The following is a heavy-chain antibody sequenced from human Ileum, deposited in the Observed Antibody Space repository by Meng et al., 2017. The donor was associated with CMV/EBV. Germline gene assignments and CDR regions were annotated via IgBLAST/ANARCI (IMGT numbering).Heavy chain of an antibody. Sequence: GGSLRLSCAASGFSFSRYSMNWLRQAPGKGLVWVSRINSDGSSTSYADSVKGRFTISRDNAKNTLYLQMNSLRAEDTAVYYCATRAYCSSTSRYHYYYYYGMDVWGQGTTVTVSS. J-gene: IGHJ6*02. CDR2: INSDGSST. CDR3: ATRAYCSSTSRYHYYYYYGMDV. D-gene: IGHD2-2*01. CDR1: GFSFSRYS. V-gene: IGHV3-74*01.